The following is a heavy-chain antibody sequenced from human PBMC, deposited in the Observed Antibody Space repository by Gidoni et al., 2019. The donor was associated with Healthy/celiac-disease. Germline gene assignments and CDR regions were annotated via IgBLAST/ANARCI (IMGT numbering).Heavy chain of an antibody. D-gene: IGHD3-16*01. J-gene: IGHJ6*04. Sequence: EVQLVESGGGLVKPRGSLRLSCADSGFTFSSYSMNWFRQVPGTGLEWVSSISSSSSYIYYEDSVKGRFTISRDNAKNSLYLQMNSLRAEDTAVYYCARFTEGGWGKGTTVTVSS. CDR2: ISSSSSYI. V-gene: IGHV3-21*01. CDR3: ARFTEGG. CDR1: GFTFSSYS.